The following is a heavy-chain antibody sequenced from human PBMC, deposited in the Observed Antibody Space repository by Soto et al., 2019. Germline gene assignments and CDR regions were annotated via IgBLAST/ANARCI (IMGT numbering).Heavy chain of an antibody. D-gene: IGHD3-9*01. CDR1: GEPISNSY. CDR3: ARDRRCSDWSQWAFDI. Sequence: QVQLQESGPGLLKPSETRSLTCTVYGEPISNSYWSWIRPPPGKGREWIAYINYSGSTNYSPSLRSRVTISLDTSKKQVFRNLTSGIAADAAWYYWARDRRCSDWSQWAFDIWGQGTMVTVSS. CDR2: INYSGST. J-gene: IGHJ3*02. V-gene: IGHV4-59*01.